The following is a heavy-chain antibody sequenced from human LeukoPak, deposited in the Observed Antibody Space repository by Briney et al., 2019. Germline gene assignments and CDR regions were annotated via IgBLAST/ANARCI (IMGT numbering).Heavy chain of an antibody. CDR1: GGSLSGYY. CDR3: ARRRYSYGYFLSGSYPDY. D-gene: IGHD5-18*01. CDR2: INYSGST. J-gene: IGHJ4*02. Sequence: SETLSLTCAVYGGSLSGYYWSWIRQPPGKGLEWIGEINYSGSTNYNPSLKSRVTISVDTSKNQFSVKLSSVTAADTAVYYCARRRYSYGYFLSGSYPDYWGQGTLVTVSS. V-gene: IGHV4-34*01.